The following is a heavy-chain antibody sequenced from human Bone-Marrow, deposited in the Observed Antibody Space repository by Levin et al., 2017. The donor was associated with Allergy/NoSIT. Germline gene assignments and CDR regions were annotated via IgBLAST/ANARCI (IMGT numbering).Heavy chain of an antibody. CDR2: IIPIFGTA. J-gene: IGHJ6*02. D-gene: IGHD4-23*01. CDR1: GGTFSSYA. Sequence: SVKVSCKASGGTFSSYAISWVRQAPGQGLEWMGGIIPIFGTANYAQKFQGRVTITADESTSTAYMELSSLRSEDTAVYYCARPDGGNSYYYYYGMDVWGQGTTVTVSS. CDR3: ARPDGGNSYYYYYGMDV. V-gene: IGHV1-69*13.